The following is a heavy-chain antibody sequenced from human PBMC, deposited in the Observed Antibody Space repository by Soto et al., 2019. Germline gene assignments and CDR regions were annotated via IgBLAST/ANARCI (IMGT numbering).Heavy chain of an antibody. CDR3: ARGHCTNGVCYDDYYYYGMDV. CDR1: GGTFSSYA. V-gene: IGHV1-69*13. CDR2: IIPIFGTA. Sequence: SVKVSCKASGGTFSSYAISWVRQAPGQGLEWMGGIIPIFGTANYAQKFQGRVTITADESTSTAYMELSSLRSEDTAVYYCARGHCTNGVCYDDYYYYGMDVWGQGTTVTVSS. D-gene: IGHD2-8*01. J-gene: IGHJ6*02.